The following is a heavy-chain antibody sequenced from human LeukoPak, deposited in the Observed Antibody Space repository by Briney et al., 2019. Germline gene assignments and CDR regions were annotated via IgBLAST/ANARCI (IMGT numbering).Heavy chain of an antibody. J-gene: IGHJ4*02. D-gene: IGHD3-22*01. CDR1: GFAFNKYW. CDR3: ATGNYYDSRGYYTFGH. V-gene: IGHV3-74*01. CDR2: INGDGSTT. Sequence: GGSLRLSCAASGFAFNKYWMHWVHQTPGKGLVWVSRINGDGSTTSYADSVKGGFTISRDNAKNTLYLQMSRLRAGDTAVYYCATGNYYDSRGYYTFGHWGQGTLVTVSS.